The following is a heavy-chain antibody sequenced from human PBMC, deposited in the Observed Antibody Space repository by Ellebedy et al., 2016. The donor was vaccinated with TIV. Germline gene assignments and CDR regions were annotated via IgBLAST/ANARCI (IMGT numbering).Heavy chain of an antibody. J-gene: IGHJ6*03. CDR2: ISGSGGST. D-gene: IGHD2-21*01. CDR3: AKDPYDYYYYYYMDV. CDR1: GFTFSSYA. Sequence: GESLKISXAASGFTFSSYAMSWVRQAPGKGLEWVSAISGSGGSTYYADSVKGRFTISRDNSKNTLYLQMNSLRAEDTAVYYCAKDPYDYYYYYYMDVWGKGTTVTVSS. V-gene: IGHV3-23*01.